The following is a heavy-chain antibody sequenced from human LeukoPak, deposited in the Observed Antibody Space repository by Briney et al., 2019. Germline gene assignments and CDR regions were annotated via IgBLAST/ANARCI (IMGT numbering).Heavy chain of an antibody. CDR1: GGTFSSYA. CDR2: IIPIFGTA. J-gene: IGHJ4*02. Sequence: ASVKVSCKASGGTFSSYAISWVRQAPGQGLGWMGGIIPIFGTANYAQKFQGRVTITADESTSTAYMELSSLRSEDTAVYYCAREDPAAAGSFDYWGQGTLVTVSS. D-gene: IGHD6-13*01. V-gene: IGHV1-69*13. CDR3: AREDPAAAGSFDY.